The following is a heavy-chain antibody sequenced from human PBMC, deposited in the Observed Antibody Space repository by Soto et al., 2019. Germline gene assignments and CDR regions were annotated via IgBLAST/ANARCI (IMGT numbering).Heavy chain of an antibody. CDR2: ISAYNGNT. CDR1: SNNFPNFC. D-gene: IGHD1-26*01. Sequence: ATVQVSCKPSSNNFPNFCLSSVRQAPGQGLEWMGWISAYNGNTNYAQNFQGRVTMATDTSTSTAYMELSSLRSEDTAVYYCARGGSLYWYFDLWGRGALVSVSS. V-gene: IGHV1-18*01. J-gene: IGHJ2*01. CDR3: ARGGSLYWYFDL.